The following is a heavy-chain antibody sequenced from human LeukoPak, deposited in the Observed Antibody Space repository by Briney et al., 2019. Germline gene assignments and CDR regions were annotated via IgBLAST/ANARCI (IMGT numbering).Heavy chain of an antibody. CDR2: IYYSGST. CDR1: GGSISSSRYY. V-gene: IGHV4-39*01. D-gene: IGHD5-24*01. CDR3: ASFPMATITGYFDY. J-gene: IGHJ4*02. Sequence: SETLSLTCTVSGGSISSSRYYWGWIRQPPGKGLQWIVSIYYSGSTYYNPSLTSRVTISVDTSKNQFSLKLSSVTAADTAVYYCASFPMATITGYFDYWGQGTLVTVSS.